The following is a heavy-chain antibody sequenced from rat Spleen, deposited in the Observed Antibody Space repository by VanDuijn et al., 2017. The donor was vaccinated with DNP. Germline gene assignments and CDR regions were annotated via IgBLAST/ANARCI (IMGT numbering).Heavy chain of an antibody. Sequence: QVQLKESGPGMVQPSQTLSLTCTVSGFSLTDYNVHWVRQPPGKVLEWIAAISTGVSTYYNSSLKSRLSISRDTSKSQVFLKMNSLQTEDTAIYYCTRDLNWGGFFDYWGQGVMVTVSS. J-gene: IGHJ2*01. CDR2: ISTGVST. CDR3: TRDLNWGGFFDY. CDR1: GFSLTDYN. V-gene: IGHV2-19*01. D-gene: IGHD5-1*01.